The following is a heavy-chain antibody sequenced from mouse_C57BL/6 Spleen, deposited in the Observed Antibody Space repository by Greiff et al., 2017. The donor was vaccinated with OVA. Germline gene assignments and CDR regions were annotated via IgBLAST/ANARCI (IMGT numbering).Heavy chain of an antibody. CDR2: IDPSDSYT. J-gene: IGHJ3*01. V-gene: IGHV1-50*01. CDR3: ASGIYYGSSYGFAY. Sequence: QVQLQQPGAELVKPGASVKLSCKASGYTFTSYWMQWVKQRPGQGLEWIGEIDPSDSYTNYNQKFKGKATLTVDTSSSTAYMQLSSLTSEDSAVYYCASGIYYGSSYGFAYWGQGTLVTVSA. D-gene: IGHD1-1*01. CDR1: GYTFTSYW.